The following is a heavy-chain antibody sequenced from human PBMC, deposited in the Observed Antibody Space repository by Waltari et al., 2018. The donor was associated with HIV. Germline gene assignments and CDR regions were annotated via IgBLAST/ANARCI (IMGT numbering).Heavy chain of an antibody. Sequence: EVRLVESGGGLVKPGGSLTLSCRASGYNCNRFSMTWVRLAPGKGLEWVSSLTRGSYYPYYSDAVKGRFTVSRDNAKNSLFLQMGSLTAEDTALYYCVRDRTSVTTGDFDSWGQGVPVTVSS. CDR3: VRDRTSVTTGDFDS. V-gene: IGHV3-21*02. J-gene: IGHJ4*02. CDR2: LTRGSYYP. CDR1: GYNCNRFS. D-gene: IGHD1-1*01.